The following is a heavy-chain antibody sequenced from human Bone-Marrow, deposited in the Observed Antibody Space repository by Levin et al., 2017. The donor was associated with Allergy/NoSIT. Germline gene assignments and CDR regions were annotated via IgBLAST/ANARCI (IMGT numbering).Heavy chain of an antibody. J-gene: IGHJ4*02. CDR2: IIALFGST. V-gene: IGHV1-69*13. CDR1: GGTVSSYT. CDR3: ARTRAVECSGDSCYSVSRSLPDY. D-gene: IGHD2-15*01. Sequence: ASVKVSCKASGGTVSSYTINWVRQAPGQGLEWMGGIIALFGSTEYAQKFQGRVTMTADESTGTAYMELSSLRFDDTAIYYCARTRAVECSGDSCYSVSRSLPDYWGQGTLVTVSS.